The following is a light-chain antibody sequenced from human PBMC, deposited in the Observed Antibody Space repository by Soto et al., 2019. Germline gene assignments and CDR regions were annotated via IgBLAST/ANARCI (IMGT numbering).Light chain of an antibody. V-gene: IGLV1-47*01. Sequence: QSVLTQPPAASGTPGQRVTISCSGSSSNIGRNYVYWYQQLPGTAPKLLIYRNNQRPLGVPDRFSGSKSGTSASLAISGLRSEDEADYYCAAWDDSLRGYVFGTGTKVTVL. CDR1: SSNIGRNY. CDR3: AAWDDSLRGYV. J-gene: IGLJ1*01. CDR2: RNN.